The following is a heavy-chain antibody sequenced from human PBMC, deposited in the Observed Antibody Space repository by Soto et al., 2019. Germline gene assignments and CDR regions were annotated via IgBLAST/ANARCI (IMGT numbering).Heavy chain of an antibody. V-gene: IGHV4-31*03. CDR1: GGSISSGGYY. D-gene: IGHD6-19*01. CDR3: ARGGYSGGPIYY. Sequence: PSETLSLTCTVSGGSISSGGYYWSWIRQHPGKGLEWIGYIYYSGSTYYNPSLKSRVTISVDTSKNQFSLKLSSVTAADTAVYYCARGGYSGGPIYYWGQGTLVPVSS. CDR2: IYYSGST. J-gene: IGHJ4*02.